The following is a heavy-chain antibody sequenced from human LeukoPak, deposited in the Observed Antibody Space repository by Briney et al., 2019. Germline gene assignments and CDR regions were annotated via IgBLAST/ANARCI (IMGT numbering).Heavy chain of an antibody. V-gene: IGHV3-11*04. Sequence: GGSLRLSCGASGFIFSDYYMSWIRQAPGEGLGWVSHISSSGSSIYYADSVKGRFAISRDNAKNSLYLQMNSLRAEDTAVYYCTRDPRNLDYWGQGTLVTVSS. CDR2: ISSSGSSI. D-gene: IGHD1-14*01. J-gene: IGHJ4*02. CDR1: GFIFSDYY. CDR3: TRDPRNLDY.